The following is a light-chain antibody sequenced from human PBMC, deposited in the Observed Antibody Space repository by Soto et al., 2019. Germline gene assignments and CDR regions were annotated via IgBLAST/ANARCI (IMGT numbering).Light chain of an antibody. CDR3: RQYNTYCRP. J-gene: IGKJ1*01. V-gene: IGKV1-5*03. CDR2: EGS. CDR1: QSINTW. Sequence: DIQMTQSPSTVSASVGDRVTITCRASQSINTWLAWYQQKPGEAPKLLIYEGSTLERGVPSRCSGSGYAEEFALAIRGLQPDQFATFYCRQYNTYCRPFGQGTKVEV.